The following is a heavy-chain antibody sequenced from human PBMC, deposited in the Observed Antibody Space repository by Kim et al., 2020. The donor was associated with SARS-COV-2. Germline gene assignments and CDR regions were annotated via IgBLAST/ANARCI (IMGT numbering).Heavy chain of an antibody. D-gene: IGHD6-6*01. V-gene: IGHV3-49*02. CDR3: TRGKYSSSS. J-gene: IGHJ5*02. Sequence: TTEYAASVKGRFTISRDDSKSIAYLQMNSLKTEDTAVYYCTRGKYSSSSWGQGTLVTVSS. CDR2: TT.